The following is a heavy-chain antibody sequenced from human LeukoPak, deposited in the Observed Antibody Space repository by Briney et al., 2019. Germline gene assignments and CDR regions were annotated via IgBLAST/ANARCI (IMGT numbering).Heavy chain of an antibody. V-gene: IGHV3-23*01. CDR2: IFGSGSNT. CDR1: GFTFSGYA. CDR3: AKDRRYCSSTSCPGSSDY. Sequence: GGSLRLSCAASGFTFSGYAMSWVRQAPGKGLEWVSTIFGSGSNTYYADSVKGRFIISRDNSKNTLYLQMDSLRAEDTAVYYCAKDRRYCSSTSCPGSSDYWGQGTLVTVSS. J-gene: IGHJ4*02. D-gene: IGHD2-2*01.